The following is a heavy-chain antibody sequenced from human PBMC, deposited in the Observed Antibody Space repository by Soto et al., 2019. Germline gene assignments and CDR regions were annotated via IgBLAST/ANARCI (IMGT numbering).Heavy chain of an antibody. Sequence: ASVKVSCKASGYAFTSYGISWVRQAPGQGLEWMGWISAIIGNTNYAQKLQGRVTMTTDTSTSTAYMELSSLRSEDTAVYYCARDRGLVVVAATYDYYGMDVWGQGTTVTVSS. D-gene: IGHD2-15*01. CDR3: ARDRGLVVVAATYDYYGMDV. CDR2: ISAIIGNT. J-gene: IGHJ6*02. CDR1: GYAFTSYG. V-gene: IGHV1-18*01.